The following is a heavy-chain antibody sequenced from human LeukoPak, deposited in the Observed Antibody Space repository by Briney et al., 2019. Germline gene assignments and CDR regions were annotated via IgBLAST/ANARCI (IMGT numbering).Heavy chain of an antibody. CDR1: GFTFGNFG. J-gene: IGHJ6*03. V-gene: IGHV3-23*01. Sequence: GGSLRLSCEAPGSGFTFGNFGMSWVRQAPGKGLEWLSGISGSGYYTHYADSVKGRFTISRDNSKNTVYIQMNSLRAEDTAVYYCAKDGSWGDYYFYFYMDVWGKGTTVTVSS. CDR2: ISGSGYYT. CDR3: AKDGSWGDYYFYFYMDV. D-gene: IGHD3-16*01.